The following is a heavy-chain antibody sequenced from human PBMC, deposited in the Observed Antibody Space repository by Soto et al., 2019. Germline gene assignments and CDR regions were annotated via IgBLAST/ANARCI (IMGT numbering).Heavy chain of an antibody. Sequence: QVQLVQSGAEVKKPGASVKVSCTASGYTFTSYGISWVRQAPGQGLEWMGWISAYNGNTNYAQKLQGRVTMTTDTSTSTAYMELRSLRSDDTAVYYCARDLKRVYDILTGYCFDYWGQGTLVTVSS. CDR3: ARDLKRVYDILTGYCFDY. CDR2: ISAYNGNT. D-gene: IGHD3-9*01. V-gene: IGHV1-18*01. CDR1: GYTFTSYG. J-gene: IGHJ4*02.